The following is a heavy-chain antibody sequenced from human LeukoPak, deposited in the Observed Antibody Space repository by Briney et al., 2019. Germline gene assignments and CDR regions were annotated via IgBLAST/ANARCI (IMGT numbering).Heavy chain of an antibody. Sequence: GESLKISCEASGYSFTGYWFGWVRQMPGRGLEWLGIIYPRDSETRYSPSFEGQVTISVDRSISTAYLQWSSLKASDTAMYYCARGKWYFDLWGRGTLVTVSS. V-gene: IGHV5-51*01. CDR3: ARGKWYFDL. D-gene: IGHD1-26*01. CDR1: GYSFTGYW. J-gene: IGHJ2*01. CDR2: IYPRDSET.